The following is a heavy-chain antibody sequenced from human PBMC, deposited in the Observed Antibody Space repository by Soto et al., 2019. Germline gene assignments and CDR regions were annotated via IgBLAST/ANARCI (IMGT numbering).Heavy chain of an antibody. D-gene: IGHD3-22*01. CDR2: IIPIFGTA. J-gene: IGHJ4*02. V-gene: IGHV1-69*01. CDR1: AGTFSSYA. Sequence: QVQLVQSGAEVKKPGSSVKVSCKASAGTFSSYAISWVRQAPGQGIEWMGGIIPIFGTANYTQKFQGRVTITADESTSTAYMERSSLRSEDTAVYYGARVLDYDSSGIDYWGQGTLVTVSS. CDR3: ARVLDYDSSGIDY.